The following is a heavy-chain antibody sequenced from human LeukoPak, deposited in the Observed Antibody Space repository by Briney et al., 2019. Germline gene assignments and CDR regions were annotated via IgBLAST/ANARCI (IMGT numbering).Heavy chain of an antibody. Sequence: GASVKVSCKASGYTFTSYDINWVRQAPGQGLEWMGWINPNNGGTSYAQKFQGRVTMTRDTSITTAYMELPSLTSDDTAVYYCARGYSSPVPNFDYWGQGTLVTVSS. J-gene: IGHJ4*02. D-gene: IGHD6-13*01. V-gene: IGHV1-2*02. CDR3: ARGYSSPVPNFDY. CDR2: INPNNGGT. CDR1: GYTFTSYD.